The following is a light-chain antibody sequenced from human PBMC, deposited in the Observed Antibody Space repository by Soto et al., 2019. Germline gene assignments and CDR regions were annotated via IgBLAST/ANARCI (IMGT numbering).Light chain of an antibody. Sequence: DIQMTQSPSSLSASVGDRVTITCRASQSISSYLNWYQQKPGKAHKVLIYAASNLQSGVPSRFSGSGSGTDFTLTISSLQPEDFATYYCQQSYSTPYTFGQGTRLEIK. CDR3: QQSYSTPYT. J-gene: IGKJ5*01. CDR1: QSISSY. CDR2: AAS. V-gene: IGKV1-39*01.